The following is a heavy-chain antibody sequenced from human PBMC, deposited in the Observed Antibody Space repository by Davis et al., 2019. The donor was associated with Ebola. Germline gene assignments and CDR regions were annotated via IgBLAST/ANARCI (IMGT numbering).Heavy chain of an antibody. CDR3: ARGRVGATRGWFDP. CDR1: GFSSRSNA. D-gene: IGHD1-26*01. Sequence: GGSLRPSFQALGFSSRSNAMSWVRQAPGMGLAWVSAISGSGGSTYYADSVKGRFTISRDNSKNTLYLQMNSLRAEDTAVYYCARGRVGATRGWFDPWGHGTLVTVSS. V-gene: IGHV3-23*01. J-gene: IGHJ5*02. CDR2: ISGSGGST.